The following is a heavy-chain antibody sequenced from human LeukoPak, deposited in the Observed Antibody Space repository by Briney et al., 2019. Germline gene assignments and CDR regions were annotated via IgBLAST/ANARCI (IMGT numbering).Heavy chain of an antibody. CDR3: ARISRPLAVDY. V-gene: IGHV2-70*04. CDR1: GFSGTTSGMR. Sequence: SGPTLVHPRRPLTLTCTFSGFSGTTSGMRVTWIRQLPEKALHWLSRIDCDYHKFYSASLRTRLSISKDPSKKQVVLTMTNMETVDTATYYCARISRPLAVDYWGQGILVTVSS. CDR2: IDCDYHK. J-gene: IGHJ4*02.